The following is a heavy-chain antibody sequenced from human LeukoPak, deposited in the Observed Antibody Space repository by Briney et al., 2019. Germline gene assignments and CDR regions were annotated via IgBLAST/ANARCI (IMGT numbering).Heavy chain of an antibody. CDR1: GYTFTGYY. J-gene: IGHJ5*02. D-gene: IGHD6-13*01. CDR2: INPNSGGT. V-gene: IGHV1-2*02. CDR3: ARDIAAVANWFDP. Sequence: ASVKVSCKASGYTFTGYYMHWVRQAPAQGLEWMGWINPNSGGTNYAQKFQGRVTMTRDTSTSTVYMELSSLRSEDTAVYYCARDIAAVANWFDPWGQGTLVTVTS.